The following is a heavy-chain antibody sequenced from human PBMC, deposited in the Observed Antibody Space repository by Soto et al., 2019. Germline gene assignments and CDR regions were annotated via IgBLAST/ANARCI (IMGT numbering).Heavy chain of an antibody. D-gene: IGHD6-19*01. CDR3: AMPGYSSGWYFSDSMGYGDAFDI. J-gene: IGHJ3*02. CDR2: ISGSGGST. V-gene: IGHV3-23*01. CDR1: GFTFSSYA. Sequence: GGSLRLSCAASGFTFSSYAMSWVRQAPGKGLEWVSAISGSGGSTYYADSVKGRFTISRDNSKNTLYLQMNSLRAEDTAVYYCAMPGYSSGWYFSDSMGYGDAFDIWGQGTMVTVSS.